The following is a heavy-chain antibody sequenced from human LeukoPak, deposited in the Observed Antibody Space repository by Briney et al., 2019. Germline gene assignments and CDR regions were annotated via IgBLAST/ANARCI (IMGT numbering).Heavy chain of an antibody. CDR1: GYTFTSYG. V-gene: IGHV1-18*01. CDR2: ISAYNGNT. D-gene: IGHD4-17*01. Sequence: ASVKVSCKASGYTFTSYGISWVRQAPGQGLEWMGWISAYNGNTNYAQKLQGRVTMTTDTSTRTAYMELRSLRVDDTAVYYCARDGGYGGYGVQYFDYWGQGTLVTVSS. CDR3: ARDGGYGGYGVQYFDY. J-gene: IGHJ4*02.